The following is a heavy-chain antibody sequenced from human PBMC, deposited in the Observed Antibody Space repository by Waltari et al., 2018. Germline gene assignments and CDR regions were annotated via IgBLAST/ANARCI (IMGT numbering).Heavy chain of an antibody. CDR2: IIPILGIA. CDR3: ARGNREVVTPSMVLAATDAFDI. D-gene: IGHD2-21*02. CDR1: GGTFSSYA. V-gene: IGHV1-69*09. Sequence: QVQLVQSGAEVKKPGSSVKVSCKASGGTFSSYAISWVRQAPGQGLEWMGRIIPILGIANYAQKFQGRVTITADKSTSTAYMELSSLRSEDTAVYYCARGNREVVTPSMVLAATDAFDIWGQGTMVTVSS. J-gene: IGHJ3*02.